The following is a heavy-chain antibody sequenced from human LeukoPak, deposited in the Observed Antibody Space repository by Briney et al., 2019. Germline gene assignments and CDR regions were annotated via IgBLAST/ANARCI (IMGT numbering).Heavy chain of an antibody. V-gene: IGHV4-38-2*02. CDR1: GGSISSGYY. J-gene: IGHJ4*02. CDR3: ARDTPPYFDY. Sequence: SETLSLTCTVSGGSISSGYYWGWIRQPPGKGLEWIGSIYHSGSTYYNPSLKSRVTISVDTSKNQFSLKLSSVTTADTAVYYCARDTPPYFDYWGQGTLVTVSS. CDR2: IYHSGST.